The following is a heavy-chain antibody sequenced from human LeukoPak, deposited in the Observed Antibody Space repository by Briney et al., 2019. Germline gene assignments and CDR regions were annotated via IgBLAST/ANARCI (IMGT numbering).Heavy chain of an antibody. CDR1: GYTFTSYD. D-gene: IGHD3-16*02. Sequence: AVNVSCKASGYTFTSYDINWVRQATGQGPEWMGWMNPNSGNTGYAQRFRGRVSITRNTSISTAYMELSSLVSEDTAVYYCARLGELSSDDYWGQGTLVTVSS. V-gene: IGHV1-8*03. J-gene: IGHJ4*02. CDR3: ARLGELSSDDY. CDR2: MNPNSGNT.